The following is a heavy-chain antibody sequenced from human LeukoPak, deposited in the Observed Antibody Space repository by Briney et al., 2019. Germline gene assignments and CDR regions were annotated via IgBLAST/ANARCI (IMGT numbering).Heavy chain of an antibody. D-gene: IGHD3-9*01. CDR1: GYSFTSYW. CDR3: ARRVGRLVPPDY. CDR2: IYPGDSDT. J-gene: IGHJ4*02. Sequence: GESLKISCKGSGYSFTSYWIGWVRQMPGKGLEWMGIIYPGDSDTRYSPPFQGQVTISVDRSISTAYLQWSSLKASDTATYYCARRVGRLVPPDYWGQGTLVTVSS. V-gene: IGHV5-51*01.